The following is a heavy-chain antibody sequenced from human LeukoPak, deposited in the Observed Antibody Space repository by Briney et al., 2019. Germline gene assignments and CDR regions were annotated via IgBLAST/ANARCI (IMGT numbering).Heavy chain of an antibody. CDR2: IYSGGSI. J-gene: IGHJ1*01. D-gene: IGHD3-10*01. Sequence: GGSLGLSCAASGFTVSNNYMNWVRQAPGKGLEWVSVIYSGGSIYYADSVKGRFTISRDNSKNTLYLQMNSLRADDTAVYYCARGDSYYYGSGTFQHWGQGTPVTVSS. CDR1: GFTVSNNY. CDR3: ARGDSYYYGSGTFQH. V-gene: IGHV3-53*01.